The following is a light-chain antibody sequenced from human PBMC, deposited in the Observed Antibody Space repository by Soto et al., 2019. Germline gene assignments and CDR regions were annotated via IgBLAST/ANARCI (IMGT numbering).Light chain of an antibody. V-gene: IGKV3-15*01. CDR3: QQYNNWTPGT. CDR2: GAS. Sequence: EIVMTQSPATLSVSPGERATLSCRASQSVSSNLAWYQQKPGQAPRLLIYGASTRATGIPARFSGSGSGTEFTLTISSLQSEDFAFYYCQQYNNWTPGTFGEGTKLDIK. CDR1: QSVSSN. J-gene: IGKJ1*01.